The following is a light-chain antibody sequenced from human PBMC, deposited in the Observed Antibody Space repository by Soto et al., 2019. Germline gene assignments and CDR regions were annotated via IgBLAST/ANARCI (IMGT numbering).Light chain of an antibody. V-gene: IGKV3-20*01. J-gene: IGKJ1*01. Sequence: EIVLTQSPGTLSLSPGERATLSCRASQSLSNTYLAWYQQKPGQAPRLVIYGASSRAIGIPDRFSGSGSGTDVTLTISRLESEDFAVYYCHQYASTPLTFGQGTRVEIK. CDR2: GAS. CDR1: QSLSNTY. CDR3: HQYASTPLT.